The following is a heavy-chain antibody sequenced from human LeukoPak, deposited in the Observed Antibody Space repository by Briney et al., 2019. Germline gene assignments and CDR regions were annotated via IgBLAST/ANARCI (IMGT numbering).Heavy chain of an antibody. J-gene: IGHJ6*03. CDR1: GYTFTSYD. V-gene: IGHV1-8*01. CDR3: ARVSTMVRGVRVYYYYYMDV. D-gene: IGHD3-10*01. Sequence: GASVKVSCKASGYTFTSYDINWVRQATGQGLEWMGWMNPNSGNTGYAQKFQGRVTMTRNTSISTAYIELSSLRSEDTAVYYCARVSTMVRGVRVYYYYYMDVWGKGTTVTVSS. CDR2: MNPNSGNT.